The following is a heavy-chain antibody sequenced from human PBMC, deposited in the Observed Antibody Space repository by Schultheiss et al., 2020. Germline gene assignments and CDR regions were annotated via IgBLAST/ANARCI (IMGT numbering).Heavy chain of an antibody. Sequence: GGSLRLSCAASGFTFSDHYMDWVRQAPGKGLEWVGRTRIKANSYTTEYAASVKGRFTISRDDSKNSLYLQMNSLKTEDTAVYYCARDPYGDYVFDYWGQGTLVTVSS. J-gene: IGHJ4*02. CDR2: TRIKANSYTT. D-gene: IGHD4-17*01. CDR3: ARDPYGDYVFDY. V-gene: IGHV3-72*01. CDR1: GFTFSDHY.